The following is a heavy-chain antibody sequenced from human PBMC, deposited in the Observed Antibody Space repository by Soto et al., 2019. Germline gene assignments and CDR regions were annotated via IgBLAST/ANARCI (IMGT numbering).Heavy chain of an antibody. CDR2: ISSSSSYI. CDR1: GFTFSSYS. CDR3: ARLGSSSEFLFDY. D-gene: IGHD6-6*01. Sequence: GGSLRLSCAASGFTFSSYSMNWVRQAPGKGLEWVSSISSSSSYIYYADSVKGRFTISRDNAKNSLYLQMNSLRAEDTAVYYCARLGSSSEFLFDYWGQGTLVTVSS. V-gene: IGHV3-21*01. J-gene: IGHJ4*02.